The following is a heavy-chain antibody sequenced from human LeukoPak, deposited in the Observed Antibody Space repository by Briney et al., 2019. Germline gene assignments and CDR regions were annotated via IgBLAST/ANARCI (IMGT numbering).Heavy chain of an antibody. CDR2: INSDGSST. V-gene: IGHV3-74*01. CDR3: AKLATITRYFDY. Sequence: QPGGSLRLSCAASGFTFSSYWVHWVRQAPGKGLVWVSPINSDGSSTSYADSVKGRFTISRDNAKNTLSLQMNSLRAEDTAVYYCAKLATITRYFDYWGQGTLVTVSS. D-gene: IGHD5-24*01. J-gene: IGHJ4*02. CDR1: GFTFSSYW.